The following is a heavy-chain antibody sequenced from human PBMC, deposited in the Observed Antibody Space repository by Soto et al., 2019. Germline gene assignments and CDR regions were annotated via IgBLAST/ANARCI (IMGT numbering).Heavy chain of an antibody. V-gene: IGHV3-33*01. D-gene: IGHD5-18*01. CDR1: GFTFSSYG. Sequence: GGSLRLSCAASGFTFSSYGMHWVRQAPGKGLEWVAVIWYDGSNKYYADSVKGRFTISRDNSKNTLYLQMNSLRAEDTAVYYCARDGVDTAMAHFDYWGQGTLVTVSS. CDR3: ARDGVDTAMAHFDY. CDR2: IWYDGSNK. J-gene: IGHJ4*02.